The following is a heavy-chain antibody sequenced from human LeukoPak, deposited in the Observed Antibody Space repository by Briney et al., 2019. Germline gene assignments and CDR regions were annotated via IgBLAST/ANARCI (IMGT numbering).Heavy chain of an antibody. J-gene: IGHJ3*02. CDR2: TYYRSKWYN. CDR3: ARADDYDFWSGYPAAFDI. D-gene: IGHD3-3*01. CDR1: GDSVSNNSAA. Sequence: SQTLSLTCAISGDSVSNNSAAWNWIRQSPSRGLEWLGRTYYRSKWYNDYAVSVKSRITINPDTSKNQFSLQLNSVTPEDTAVFYCARADDYDFWSGYPAAFDIWGQGTMVTVSS. V-gene: IGHV6-1*01.